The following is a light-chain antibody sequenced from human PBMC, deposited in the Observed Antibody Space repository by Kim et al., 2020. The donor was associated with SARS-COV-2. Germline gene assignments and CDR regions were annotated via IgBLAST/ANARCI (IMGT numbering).Light chain of an antibody. V-gene: IGKV3-15*01. CDR2: DAS. CDR1: QGVSSK. Sequence: SPGGRVTLTGRASQGVSSKLAWYQQRPGQAPRLLIYDASTRATGVPARFSGRGSGTGFTLTISSLQSEDVAVYNCHQYNNWPYGYTFGQGAQLEI. J-gene: IGKJ2*01. CDR3: HQYNNWPYGYT.